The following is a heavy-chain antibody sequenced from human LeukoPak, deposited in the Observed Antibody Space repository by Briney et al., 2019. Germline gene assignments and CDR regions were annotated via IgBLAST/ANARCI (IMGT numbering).Heavy chain of an antibody. D-gene: IGHD5-24*01. CDR3: ARGSGRDGYNYFDY. J-gene: IGHJ4*02. Sequence: SETLSLTCTVSGGSISSHYWSWIRQPPGKGLEWIGYTYYSGSTNYNPSLKSRVTISVDTSKNQFSLKLSSVTAADTAVYYCARGSGRDGYNYFDYWGQGTLVTVSS. CDR1: GGSISSHY. V-gene: IGHV4-59*11. CDR2: TYYSGST.